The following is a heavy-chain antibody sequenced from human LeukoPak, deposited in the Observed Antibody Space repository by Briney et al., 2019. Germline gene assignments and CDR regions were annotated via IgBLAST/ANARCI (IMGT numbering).Heavy chain of an antibody. CDR1: GFTFSDYY. V-gene: IGHV3-11*01. J-gene: IGHJ5*02. D-gene: IGHD3-3*01. CDR3: ARRTLDYDFCFDP. Sequence: GGSLRLSCAASGFTFSDYYMSWIRQAPGKGLEWVSYISSSGSTIYYADSVKGRFTISRDNAKNSLYLQMNSLRAEDTAVYYCARRTLDYDFCFDPWGQGTLVTVSS. CDR2: ISSSGSTI.